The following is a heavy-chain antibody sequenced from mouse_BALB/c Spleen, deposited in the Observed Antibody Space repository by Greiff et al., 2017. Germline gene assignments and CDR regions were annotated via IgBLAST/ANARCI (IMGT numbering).Heavy chain of an antibody. CDR2: IDPENGNT. D-gene: IGHD1-1*01. J-gene: IGHJ3*01. Sequence: EVQLQESGAELVRPGALVKLSCKASGFNIKDYYMPWVKQRPEQGLEWIGWIDPENGNTIYDPKFQGKASITADTSSNTAYLQLSSLTSEDTAVYYCAPYYYGSSGFAYWGQGTLVTVSA. CDR3: APYYYGSSGFAY. V-gene: IGHV14-1*02. CDR1: GFNIKDYY.